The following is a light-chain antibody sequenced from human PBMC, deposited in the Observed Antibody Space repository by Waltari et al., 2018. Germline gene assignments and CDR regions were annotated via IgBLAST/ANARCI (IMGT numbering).Light chain of an antibody. CDR2: EGS. J-gene: IGLJ1*01. CDR3: CSYAGSSTYV. V-gene: IGLV2-23*01. Sequence: QSALTQPASVSGSPGQSITISCTGTSSDVGSYNLVSWYQQHPGKAPKLMIYEGSKRPSGVSNRISGSKVGNTASRTISGLQAADEADYYCCSYAGSSTYVFGTGTKVTVL. CDR1: SSDVGSYNL.